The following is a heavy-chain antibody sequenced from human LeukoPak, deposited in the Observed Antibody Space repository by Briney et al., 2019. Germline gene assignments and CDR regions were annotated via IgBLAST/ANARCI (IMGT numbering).Heavy chain of an antibody. V-gene: IGHV3-23*01. CDR1: GFTFYSYA. Sequence: GGSLRLSCAASGFTFYSYAMNWVRQAPGKGLEWVSTISGTDGTTYYADSVKGRFTISRDNSKNMLYLQMNSLRAGDTALYYCARWGLAGGRNWFDPWGQGTLVTVSS. CDR3: ARWGLAGGRNWFDP. J-gene: IGHJ5*02. D-gene: IGHD3-16*01. CDR2: ISGTDGTT.